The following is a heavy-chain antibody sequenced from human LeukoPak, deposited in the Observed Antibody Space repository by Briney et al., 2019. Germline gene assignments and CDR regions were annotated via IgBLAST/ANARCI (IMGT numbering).Heavy chain of an antibody. CDR2: IYYSGST. CDR1: GDSISSSRYY. Sequence: SETLSLTCGVSGDSISSSRYYWGWIRQPPGKGLEWIGSIYYSGSTYYNTSLKSRVTISVDTSKNQFSLKLSSVIAADTAVYYCARALVVVITDWGQGTLVTVSS. D-gene: IGHD3-22*01. CDR3: ARALVVVITD. V-gene: IGHV4-39*01. J-gene: IGHJ4*02.